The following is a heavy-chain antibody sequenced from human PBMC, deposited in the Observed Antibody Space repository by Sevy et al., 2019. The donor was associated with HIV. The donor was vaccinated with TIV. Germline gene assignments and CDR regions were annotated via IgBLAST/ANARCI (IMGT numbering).Heavy chain of an antibody. Sequence: GASVKVSCKASGYTFTSYGISWVRQAPGQGLEWMGWISAYNGNTNYAQKLQGRVTMTTDTSTSTAYMELRSLRSDDTAVYYCARNNLGDFWSGYYGYFDYWGQGTLVTVSS. J-gene: IGHJ4*02. CDR2: ISAYNGNT. D-gene: IGHD3-3*01. CDR3: ARNNLGDFWSGYYGYFDY. V-gene: IGHV1-18*01. CDR1: GYTFTSYG.